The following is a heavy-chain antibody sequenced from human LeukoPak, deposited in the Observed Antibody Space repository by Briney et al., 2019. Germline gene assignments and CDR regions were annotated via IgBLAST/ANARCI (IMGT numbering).Heavy chain of an antibody. D-gene: IGHD3-22*01. V-gene: IGHV3-23*01. CDR1: GFSFSRFA. CDR2: ISDSGGRI. J-gene: IGHJ4*02. Sequence: PGGSLRLSCAASGFSFSRFAMSWVRQAPGKGLEWVSAISDSGGRISYADSVKGRFTISRDNSKNTLYLQMNSLRAEDTAVYYCAKKTWDSSAWYFFDYWGQGTLVTVSS. CDR3: AKKTWDSSAWYFFDY.